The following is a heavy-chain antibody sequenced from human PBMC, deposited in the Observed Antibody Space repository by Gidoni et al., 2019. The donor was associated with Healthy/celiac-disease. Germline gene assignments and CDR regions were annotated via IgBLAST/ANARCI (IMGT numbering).Heavy chain of an antibody. V-gene: IGHV3-15*01. D-gene: IGHD7-27*01. CDR2: IKSNTDGGTT. Sequence: EVQLVESGGGLVKQGGSRRRSWAASGVTVSNAWMCWVRQAPGKGLEWVGRIKSNTDGGTTDYAAPIKGRFTISRDVSKNTLYLQMHRLKTEDTAVYYCTTDLETGDGGVYWGQGTLVTVSS. CDR3: TTDLETGDGGVY. CDR1: GVTVSNAW. J-gene: IGHJ4*02.